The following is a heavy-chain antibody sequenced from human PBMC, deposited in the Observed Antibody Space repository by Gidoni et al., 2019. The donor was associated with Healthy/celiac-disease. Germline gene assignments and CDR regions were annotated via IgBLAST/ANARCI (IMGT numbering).Heavy chain of an antibody. Sequence: QVQLVESGGGVVQPGRSLRLSCAAAGLTFSSYGMHWVRQAPGKGLGWVAVIWYDGSNKYYADSVKGRFTISRDNSKNTLDLQMNSLRAEDTAVYYCARGGAGYWGQGTLVTVSS. CDR2: IWYDGSNK. D-gene: IGHD1-26*01. CDR3: ARGGAGY. V-gene: IGHV3-33*01. J-gene: IGHJ4*02. CDR1: GLTFSSYG.